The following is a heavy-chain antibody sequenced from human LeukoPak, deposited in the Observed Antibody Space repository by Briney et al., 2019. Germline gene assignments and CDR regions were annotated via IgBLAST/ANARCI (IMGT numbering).Heavy chain of an antibody. J-gene: IGHJ4*02. D-gene: IGHD1-26*01. CDR1: GGSISSYY. Sequence: PSETLSLTCTVSGGSISSYYWSWIRQPPGKGLEWIGYIYYSGSTNYNPSLKSRVTISVDTSKNQFSLKLSSVTAADTAVYYCARGGVGATTSDYWGQGTLVTASS. CDR2: IYYSGST. CDR3: ARGGVGATTSDY. V-gene: IGHV4-59*01.